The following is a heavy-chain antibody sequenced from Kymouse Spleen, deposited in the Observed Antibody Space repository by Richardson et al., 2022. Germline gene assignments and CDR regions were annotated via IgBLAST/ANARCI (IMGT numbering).Heavy chain of an antibody. CDR2: INHSGST. V-gene: IGHV4-34*01. D-gene: IGHD3-10*01. Sequence: QVQLQQWGAGLLKPSETLSLTCAVYGGSFSGYYWSWIRQPPGKGLEWIGEINHSGSTNYNPSLKSRVTISVDTSKNQFSLKLSSVTAADTAVYYCACYGSGSYYNAFDYWGQGTLVTVSS. CDR1: GGSFSGYY. CDR3: ACYGSGSYYNAFDY. J-gene: IGHJ4*02.